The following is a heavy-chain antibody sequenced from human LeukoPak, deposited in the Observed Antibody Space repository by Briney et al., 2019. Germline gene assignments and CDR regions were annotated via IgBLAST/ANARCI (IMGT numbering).Heavy chain of an antibody. J-gene: IGHJ3*02. Sequence: SVKVSCKASGGTFSSYAISWVRQAPGQGLEWMGGIIPIFGTANYAQKFQGRVTITADKSTSTAYMELSSLRSEDTAVYYCARGRNYYDSSGYYYEGDAFDIRGQGTMVTVSS. CDR3: ARGRNYYDSSGYYYEGDAFDI. V-gene: IGHV1-69*06. CDR2: IIPIFGTA. D-gene: IGHD3-22*01. CDR1: GGTFSSYA.